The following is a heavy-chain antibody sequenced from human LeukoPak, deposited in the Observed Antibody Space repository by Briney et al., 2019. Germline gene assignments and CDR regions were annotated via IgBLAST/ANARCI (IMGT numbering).Heavy chain of an antibody. CDR2: MNPNSGNT. D-gene: IGHD2-2*02. CDR1: GYTFTSYD. Sequence: ASVKVSCKASGYTFTSYDINWVRQATGQGLEWMGWMNPNSGNTGYAQKFQGRVTITRNTSISTAYMELSSLRSGDTAVYYCARGTRRLPYCSSTSCYTIDYWGQGTLVTVSS. CDR3: ARGTRRLPYCSSTSCYTIDY. V-gene: IGHV1-8*03. J-gene: IGHJ4*02.